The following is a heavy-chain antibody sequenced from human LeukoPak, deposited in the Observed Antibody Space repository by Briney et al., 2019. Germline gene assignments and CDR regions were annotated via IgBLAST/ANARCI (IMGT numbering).Heavy chain of an antibody. CDR1: GFTFSSYS. V-gene: IGHV3-48*01. CDR2: ISSLSGTI. D-gene: IGHD3-22*01. CDR3: ARAPRSYYYDSSGYYYFDY. Sequence: GGSLRLSCVASGFTFSSYSMNWVRQAPGEGLEWVSYISSLSGTIYYADSVKGRFTISRDNAKNSLYLQMNSLRAEDTAVYYCARAPRSYYYDSSGYYYFDYWGQGTLVTVSS. J-gene: IGHJ4*02.